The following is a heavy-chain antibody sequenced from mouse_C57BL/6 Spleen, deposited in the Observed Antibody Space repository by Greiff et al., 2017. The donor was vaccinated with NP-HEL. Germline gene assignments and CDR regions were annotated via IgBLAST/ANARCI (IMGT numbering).Heavy chain of an antibody. Sequence: VQLQQPGAELVKPGASVKLSCKASGYTFTSYWMHWVKQRPGQGLEWIGMIHPNSGSTNYNEKFKSKATLTVDKSSSTAYMQLSSLTSEDSAVYYCARGGLYYSNPYYFDYWGQGTTLTVSS. CDR2: IHPNSGST. D-gene: IGHD2-5*01. J-gene: IGHJ2*01. CDR1: GYTFTSYW. V-gene: IGHV1-64*01. CDR3: ARGGLYYSNPYYFDY.